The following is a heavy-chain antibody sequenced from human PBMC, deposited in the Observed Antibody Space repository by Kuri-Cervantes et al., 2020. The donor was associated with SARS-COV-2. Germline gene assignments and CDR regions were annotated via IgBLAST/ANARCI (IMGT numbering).Heavy chain of an antibody. V-gene: IGHV1-18*01. CDR3: ARAGAEVTSHFDY. J-gene: IGHJ4*02. Sequence: ASVKVSCKASGYTFTSYGISWVRQAPGQGLEWMGWISAYNGNTNHAQSLQGRVTITTYSSTSTAYLELRNLRSDDTAVYYCARAGAEVTSHFDYWGQGTLVTVSS. CDR1: GYTFTSYG. CDR2: ISAYNGNT. D-gene: IGHD2-21*02.